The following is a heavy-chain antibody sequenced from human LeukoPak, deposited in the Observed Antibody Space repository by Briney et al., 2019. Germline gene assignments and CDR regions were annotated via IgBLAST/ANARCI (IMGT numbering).Heavy chain of an antibody. D-gene: IGHD1-26*01. Sequence: RQAPXXXXXWVSVIYSDGSTYYPDSVKGRFTISRDNSQNTLYLQMNSLRAEDTAVYYCARGLEVGAVDYWGQGTLVTVSS. CDR3: ARGLEVGAVDY. CDR2: IYSDGST. J-gene: IGHJ4*02. V-gene: IGHV3-53*01.